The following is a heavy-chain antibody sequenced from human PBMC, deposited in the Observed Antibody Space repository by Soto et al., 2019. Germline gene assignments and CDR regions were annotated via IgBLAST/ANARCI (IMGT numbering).Heavy chain of an antibody. CDR1: GYTFTSYA. J-gene: IGHJ4*02. CDR3: ARVLDSSGWSGPLDGY. Sequence: GASVKVSCKASGYTFTSYAMHWVRQAPGQRLEWMGWINAGNGNTKYSQKFQGRVTITRDTSASTAYMELSSLRSEDTAVYYCARVLDSSGWSGPLDGYWGQGTLVTVSS. CDR2: INAGNGNT. V-gene: IGHV1-3*01. D-gene: IGHD6-19*01.